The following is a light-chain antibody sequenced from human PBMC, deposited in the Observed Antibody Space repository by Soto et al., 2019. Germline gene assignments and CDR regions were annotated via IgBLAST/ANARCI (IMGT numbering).Light chain of an antibody. V-gene: IGKV3-15*01. CDR3: QQYDKWPLT. CDR1: QSVSGK. CDR2: GAS. J-gene: IGKJ4*01. Sequence: EIVMTQSPATPSVSPGERATLSCRASQSVSGKLAWYQQKVGQAPRLLIYGASTRATGIPARFSGSGSGTEFTLTISSLQSEDFEVYYCQQYDKWPLTFGGGAKVEIK.